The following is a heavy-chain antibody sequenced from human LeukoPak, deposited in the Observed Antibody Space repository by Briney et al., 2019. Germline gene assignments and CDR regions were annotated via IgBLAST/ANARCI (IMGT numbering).Heavy chain of an antibody. CDR2: ITTDGGRT. CDR3: AIMHGYYDGTGYWVQ. J-gene: IGHJ1*01. V-gene: IGHV3-23*01. D-gene: IGHD3-22*01. CDR1: GFTFASYG. Sequence: GGSLRLSCAASGFTFASYGMSWVRQAPGKGLEWVSFITTDGGRTSYADSVEGRFTISRDNPRNTLYMQMNSLRDEDTAVYYCAIMHGYYDGTGYWVQWGQGTLVTVSS.